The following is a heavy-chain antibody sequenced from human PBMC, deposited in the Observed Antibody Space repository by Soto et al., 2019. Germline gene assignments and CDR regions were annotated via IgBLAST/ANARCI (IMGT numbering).Heavy chain of an antibody. J-gene: IGHJ4*02. Sequence: SETLSPTCAVSGGSISSINWWSWVRQPPGKGLEWIGEIYHSGNTNYNPSLKSRVTMAVDKSRNQFSLKLSSVTAADTAVYYCARRWGEGRVDYWGQGTLVTVSS. CDR1: GGSISSINW. D-gene: IGHD3-10*01. CDR3: ARRWGEGRVDY. V-gene: IGHV4-4*02. CDR2: IYHSGNT.